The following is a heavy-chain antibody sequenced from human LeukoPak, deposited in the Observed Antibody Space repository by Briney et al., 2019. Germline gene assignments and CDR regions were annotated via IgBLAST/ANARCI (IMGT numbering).Heavy chain of an antibody. Sequence: GGSLRLSCAASGFTFSSYSMNWVRQAPGKGLEWVSSISSSSSYIYYADSVKGRFTISRDNAKNSLYLQMNSLRAEDTAVYYCARDTGARGYYYYGMDVWGQGTTVTVSS. CDR3: ARDTGARGYYYYGMDV. CDR1: GFTFSSYS. V-gene: IGHV3-21*01. D-gene: IGHD7-27*01. J-gene: IGHJ6*02. CDR2: ISSSSSYI.